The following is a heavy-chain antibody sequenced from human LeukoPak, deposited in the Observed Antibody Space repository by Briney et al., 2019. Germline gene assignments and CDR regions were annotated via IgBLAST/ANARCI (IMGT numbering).Heavy chain of an antibody. V-gene: IGHV3-30-3*01. D-gene: IGHD6-13*01. CDR1: GFTFTNYA. CDR2: ISYDGSNK. J-gene: IGHJ4*02. CDR3: AREEAAPFDY. Sequence: PGGSLRLSCAASGFTFTNYAMHWVRQGPGKGLEWLAVISYDGSNKYYADSVRGRFTISRDNSKNTLYLRMDSLSVEDTAVYYCAREEAAPFDYWGQGTLLTVSS.